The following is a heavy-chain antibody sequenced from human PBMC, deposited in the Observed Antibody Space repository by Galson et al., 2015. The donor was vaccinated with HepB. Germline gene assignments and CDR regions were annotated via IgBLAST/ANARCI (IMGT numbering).Heavy chain of an antibody. D-gene: IGHD2-2*01. CDR2: ISYDGSNK. CDR1: GFTFSSYA. V-gene: IGHV3-30-3*01. J-gene: IGHJ3*02. Sequence: SLRLSCAASGFTFSSYAMHWVRQAPGKGLEWVAVISYDGSNKYYADSVKGRFTISRDNSKNTLYLQMNSLRAEDTAVYYCARGIVVVPAAKIGYDAFDIWGQGTMVTVSS. CDR3: ARGIVVVPAAKIGYDAFDI.